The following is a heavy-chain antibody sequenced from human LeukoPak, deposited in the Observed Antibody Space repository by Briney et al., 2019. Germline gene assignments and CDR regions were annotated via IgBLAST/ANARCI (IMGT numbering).Heavy chain of an antibody. CDR3: ARGYCSGGSCYRPAPFDY. D-gene: IGHD2-15*01. Sequence: PGGSLRLSCAASGFTFSSYGMHWVRQAPGKGLEWVAVIWYDGSNKYYADSVKGRFTISRDNSKNTLYLQMNSLRAEDTAVYYCARGYCSGGSCYRPAPFDYWGQGTLVTVSS. CDR1: GFTFSSYG. V-gene: IGHV3-33*01. J-gene: IGHJ4*02. CDR2: IWYDGSNK.